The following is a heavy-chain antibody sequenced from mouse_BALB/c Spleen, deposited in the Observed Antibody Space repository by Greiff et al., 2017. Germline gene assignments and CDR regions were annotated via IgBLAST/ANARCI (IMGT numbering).Heavy chain of an antibody. CDR2: INPYNGDT. D-gene: IGHD2-1*01. CDR1: GYSFTGYF. J-gene: IGHJ2*01. V-gene: IGHV1-20*02. CDR3: ARGYYGNYFDY. Sequence: EVKLMESGPELVKPGASVKISCKASGYSFTGYFMNWVMQSHGKSLEWIGRINPYNGDTFYNQKYKGKATLTVDKSSSTAHMELRSLASEDSAVYYCARGYYGNYFDYWGQGTTLTV.